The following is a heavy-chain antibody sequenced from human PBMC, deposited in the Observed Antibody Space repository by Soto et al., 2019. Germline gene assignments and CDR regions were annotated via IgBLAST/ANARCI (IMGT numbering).Heavy chain of an antibody. CDR1: GYTFTSYD. Sequence: QVQLVQAGAEVKKPGASVKVSCKASGYTFTSYDINWVRQATGQGLEWMGWMNPNSGNTGYAQKFQGRVTMTTNTSISTAYMELSSLRSEDTAVYYCARGQRVTIFGLVIYYFDYWGQGTLVTVSS. V-gene: IGHV1-8*01. CDR3: ARGQRVTIFGLVIYYFDY. J-gene: IGHJ4*02. CDR2: MNPNSGNT. D-gene: IGHD3-3*01.